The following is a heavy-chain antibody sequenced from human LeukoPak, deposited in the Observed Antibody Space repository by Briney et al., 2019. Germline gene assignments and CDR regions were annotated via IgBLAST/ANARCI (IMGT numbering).Heavy chain of an antibody. D-gene: IGHD1-26*01. V-gene: IGHV3-23*01. Sequence: GGSLRLSCAASGFSFSTYSFSWVRQAPGKGLEWVSGISASGGDTFYADSVKGRFTISRDNSKNSLYLQMNSLRAEDTAVYYCAKVLHLVGARYFDYWGQGTLVTVSS. CDR2: ISASGGDT. CDR1: GFSFSTYS. CDR3: AKVLHLVGARYFDY. J-gene: IGHJ4*02.